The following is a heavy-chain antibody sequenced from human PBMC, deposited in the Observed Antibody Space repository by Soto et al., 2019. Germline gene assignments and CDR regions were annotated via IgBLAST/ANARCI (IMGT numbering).Heavy chain of an antibody. CDR2: ISYDGSNK. Sequence: QVQLVESGGGVVQPGRSLRLSCAASGFTFSSYAMHWVRQAPGKGLEWVAVISYDGSNKYYADSVKGRFTISRDNSKNTLYLQMNSLRAEDTAVYYCARAPPRWGCYYGDAFDIWGQGTMVTVSS. CDR3: ARAPPRWGCYYGDAFDI. D-gene: IGHD3-3*01. CDR1: GFTFSSYA. V-gene: IGHV3-30-3*01. J-gene: IGHJ3*02.